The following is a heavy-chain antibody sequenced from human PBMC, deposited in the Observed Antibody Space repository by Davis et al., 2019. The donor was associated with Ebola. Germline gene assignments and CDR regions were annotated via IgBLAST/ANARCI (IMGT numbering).Heavy chain of an antibody. CDR2: INPSGGST. Sequence: ASVKVSCKASGYTFTSYYMHWVRQAPGQGLEWMGIINPSGGSTSYAQKFQGRVTMTKDTSISTAYMELSRLRSDDTAVYYCARGDGIVVVVAAVYGMDVWGKGTTVTVSS. V-gene: IGHV1-46*01. CDR3: ARGDGIVVVVAAVYGMDV. CDR1: GYTFTSYY. J-gene: IGHJ6*04. D-gene: IGHD2-15*01.